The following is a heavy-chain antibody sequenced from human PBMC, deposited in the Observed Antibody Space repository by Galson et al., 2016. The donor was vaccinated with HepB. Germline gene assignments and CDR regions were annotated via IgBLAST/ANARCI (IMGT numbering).Heavy chain of an antibody. CDR3: ARPGRHIAVGGNYDMDV. Sequence: SCKVSGYTFTSYDINWVRQATGQGLEWMGWISPNSGETEYGRNFQGRVTMTRNTSTGTAYMELSSLRSEDTAVYYCARPGRHIAVGGNYDMDVWGQGTMVTVSS. CDR1: GYTFTSYD. CDR2: ISPNSGET. J-gene: IGHJ6*02. V-gene: IGHV1-8*01. D-gene: IGHD6-19*01.